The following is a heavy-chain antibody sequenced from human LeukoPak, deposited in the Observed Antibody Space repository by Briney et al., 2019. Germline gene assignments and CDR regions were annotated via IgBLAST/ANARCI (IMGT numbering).Heavy chain of an antibody. J-gene: IGHJ4*02. V-gene: IGHV4-39*01. CDR2: IYYSGST. D-gene: IGHD6-13*01. CDR3: ARHRPPAAAGSDFDY. Sequence: PSETLSLTCTVSGGSISSSSYYWGWIRQPPGMGLEWIGSIYYSGSTYYNPSLKSRVTISVDTSKNQFSLKLSSVTAADTAVYYCARHRPPAAAGSDFDYWGQGTLVTVSS. CDR1: GGSISSSSYY.